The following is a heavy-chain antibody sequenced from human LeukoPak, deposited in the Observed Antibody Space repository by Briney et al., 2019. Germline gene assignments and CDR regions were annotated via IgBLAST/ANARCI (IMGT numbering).Heavy chain of an antibody. V-gene: IGHV4-4*07. J-gene: IGHJ4*02. Sequence: SETLSLTCTVSGGSISNCYWSWIRQPAGKGLEWIGRIYSSGSTDYNPSLKSRVTMSVDTSKNQFSLNLRSVTAADTAVYYCARGPPPDFDCWGQGTLVTVSS. CDR1: GGSISNCY. CDR2: IYSSGST. CDR3: ARGPPPDFDC.